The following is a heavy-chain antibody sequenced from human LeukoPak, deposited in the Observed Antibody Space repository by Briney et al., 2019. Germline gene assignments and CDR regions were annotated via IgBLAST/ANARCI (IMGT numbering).Heavy chain of an antibody. CDR3: AKGRYGDYGYYGMDV. Sequence: GGSLRLSCAASGFTFDDYAMHWVRQAPGKGLEWVSGISWNSGSIGYADSVKGRFTISRDNAKNSLYLQMNSLRAEDTALYYCAKGRYGDYGYYGMDVWGQGTTVTVSS. J-gene: IGHJ6*02. CDR1: GFTFDDYA. CDR2: ISWNSGSI. D-gene: IGHD4-17*01. V-gene: IGHV3-9*01.